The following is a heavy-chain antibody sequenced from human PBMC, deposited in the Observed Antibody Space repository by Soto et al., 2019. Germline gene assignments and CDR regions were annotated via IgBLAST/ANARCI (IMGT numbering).Heavy chain of an antibody. Sequence: SETLSLTCTVSGGSISSYYWSWIRQPPGKGLEWIGYIYYSGSTNYNPSLKSRVTISVDTSKNQFSLKLSSVTAADTAVYYCARDGWSIAARNYYGRDVWGQGTTVTVSS. CDR2: IYYSGST. D-gene: IGHD6-6*01. CDR1: GGSISSYY. J-gene: IGHJ6*02. V-gene: IGHV4-59*01. CDR3: ARDGWSIAARNYYGRDV.